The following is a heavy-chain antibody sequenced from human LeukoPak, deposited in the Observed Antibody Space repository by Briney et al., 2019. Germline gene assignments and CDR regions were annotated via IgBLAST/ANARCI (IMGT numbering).Heavy chain of an antibody. CDR2: IYYGGST. V-gene: IGHV4-31*03. D-gene: IGHD2-15*01. CDR3: ARDSPAAAFDI. J-gene: IGHJ3*02. CDR1: GASISTGEFY. Sequence: SQTLSLTCTVSGASISTGEFYWTWIRQHPVKGLEWIGYIYYGGSTYYNPSLKSRVTISVDTSKNQFSLKLSSVTAADTAVYYCARDSPAAAFDIWGQGTMVTVSS.